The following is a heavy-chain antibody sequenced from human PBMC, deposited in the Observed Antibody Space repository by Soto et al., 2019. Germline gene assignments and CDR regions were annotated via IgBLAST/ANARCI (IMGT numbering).Heavy chain of an antibody. D-gene: IGHD3-10*01. CDR3: ARDVGSGNYYKGVYYYYYMDV. CDR1: GFTIGAYG. V-gene: IGHV3-64*01. CDR2: ISSYGGNI. J-gene: IGHJ6*03. Sequence: EVQLVESGGGLVQPGDSLRLSCAASGFTIGAYGFDWVRQAPVKALEYISAISSYGGNIYYANSVKGRFTISRDNSKNTLYLQMGSLRAEDMGVYYCARDVGSGNYYKGVYYYYYMDVWGKGTTVTVSS.